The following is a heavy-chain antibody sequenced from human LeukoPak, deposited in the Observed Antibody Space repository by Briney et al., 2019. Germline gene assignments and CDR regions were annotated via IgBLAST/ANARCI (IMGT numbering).Heavy chain of an antibody. V-gene: IGHV3-74*01. CDR3: ARVADY. CDR1: GFTFSSYW. Sequence: SGGSLRLSCAASGFTFSSYWMHWVRQAPGKGLVWVSGINSDGSSTTYADSVKGRFTISRDNAKNTLYPQMNSLRAEDTAVYYCARVADYWGQGTLVTVSS. CDR2: INSDGSST. J-gene: IGHJ4*02.